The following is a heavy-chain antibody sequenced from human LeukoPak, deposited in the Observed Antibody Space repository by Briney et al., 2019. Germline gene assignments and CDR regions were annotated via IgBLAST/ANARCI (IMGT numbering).Heavy chain of an antibody. D-gene: IGHD5-12*01. CDR3: APQQTYSPYNRFDP. J-gene: IGHJ5*02. Sequence: GGSLRLSCLGSGFTISNYWMHWVRQAPGTGLVWVSRIHPDGSITTYADSVKGRFTISRDNAKNTLYLQMNSLRAEDTAVYYCAPQQTYSPYNRFDPWGQGTLVTVSS. CDR2: IHPDGSIT. CDR1: GFTISNYW. V-gene: IGHV3-74*03.